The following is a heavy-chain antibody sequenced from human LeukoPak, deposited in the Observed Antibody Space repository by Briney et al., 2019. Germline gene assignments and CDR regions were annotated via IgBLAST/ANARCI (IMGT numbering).Heavy chain of an antibody. CDR1: GFTFSSYN. J-gene: IGHJ4*02. D-gene: IGHD3-3*01. Sequence: GSLRLSCAVSGFTFSSYNMHWVRQPPGKGLEWIGSIYYSGSTYYNPSLKSRVTISVDTSKNQFSLKLSSVTAADTAVYYCARIQPLLYYDFWSGYSDYWGQGTLVTVSS. CDR3: ARIQPLLYYDFWSGYSDY. V-gene: IGHV4-39*01. CDR2: IYYSGST.